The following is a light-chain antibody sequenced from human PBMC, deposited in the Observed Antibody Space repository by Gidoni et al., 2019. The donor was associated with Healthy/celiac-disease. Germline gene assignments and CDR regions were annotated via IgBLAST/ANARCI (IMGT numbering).Light chain of an antibody. CDR1: SNNVGNQG. J-gene: IGLJ2*01. Sequence: QAGLTPPPPVSKGLRQTATLTCTGNSNNVGNQGAAWPQQHQGHPTKLLSYRNNNRPSGISERLSASRSGNTASLTITGLQPEDEADYYCSAWDSSLSAVVFGGGTKLTVL. CDR3: SAWDSSLSAVV. V-gene: IGLV10-54*01. CDR2: RNN.